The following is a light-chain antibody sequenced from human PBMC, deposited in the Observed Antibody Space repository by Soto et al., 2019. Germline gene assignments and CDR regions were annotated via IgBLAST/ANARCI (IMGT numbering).Light chain of an antibody. J-gene: IGLJ1*01. Sequence: QSVLTQPPSVSGAPGQRVTISCTGNSSNIGAGYDVHCYVQLPGTAPKLLIYGSYNRPSGVPDRLSGSKSGTSASLAITGLQAEDEADYYGQSYYSRLSGYVFGTGTKLTVL. V-gene: IGLV1-40*01. CDR3: QSYYSRLSGYV. CDR2: GSY. CDR1: SSNIGAGYD.